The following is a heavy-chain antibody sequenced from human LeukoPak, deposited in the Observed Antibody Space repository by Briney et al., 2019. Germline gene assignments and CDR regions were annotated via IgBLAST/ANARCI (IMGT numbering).Heavy chain of an antibody. CDR1: GYTFTGYY. CDR2: INPNSGGT. CDR3: ARAGTVEMTPLDY. V-gene: IGHV1-2*04. D-gene: IGHD5-24*01. J-gene: IGHJ4*02. Sequence: GASVKVSCKASGYTFTGYYMHWVRQAPGQGLEWMGWINPNSGGTNYAQKFQGWVTMTRDTSISTAYMELSRLRSGDTAVYYCARAGTVEMTPLDYWGQGTLVTVSS.